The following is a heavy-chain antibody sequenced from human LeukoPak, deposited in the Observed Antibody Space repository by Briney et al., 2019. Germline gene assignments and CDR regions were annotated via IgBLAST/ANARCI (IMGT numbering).Heavy chain of an antibody. CDR3: ARDLHYYDSSGYSAW. CDR1: GYTFTSYG. D-gene: IGHD3-22*01. Sequence: ASVKVSRKASGYTFTSYGISWVRQAPGQGLEWMGWISAYNGNTNYAQKLQGRVTMTTDTSTSTAYMELRSLRSDDTAVYYCARDLHYYDSSGYSAWWGQGTLVTVSS. CDR2: ISAYNGNT. J-gene: IGHJ4*02. V-gene: IGHV1-18*01.